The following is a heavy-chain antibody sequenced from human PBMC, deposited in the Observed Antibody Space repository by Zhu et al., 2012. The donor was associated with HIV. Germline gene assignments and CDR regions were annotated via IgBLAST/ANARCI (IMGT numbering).Heavy chain of an antibody. Sequence: QVQLQESGPGVVKPSGTLSLTCAVSGGSISTSNWWSWVRQTPGKGLEWIGEIFHRGNTNYNPSLKSRVTISIDKSKTQFSLKLTSVTVADTAVYYCARAPRGSYDSSDYYYVFDYWGQGTLVTVSS. V-gene: IGHV4-4*02. CDR3: ARAPRGSYDSSDYYYVFDY. J-gene: IGHJ4*02. CDR1: GGSISTSNW. D-gene: IGHD3-22*01. CDR2: IFHRGNT.